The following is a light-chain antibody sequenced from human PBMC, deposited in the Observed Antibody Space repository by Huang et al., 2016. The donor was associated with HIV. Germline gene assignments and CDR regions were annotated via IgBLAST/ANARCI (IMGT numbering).Light chain of an antibody. J-gene: IGKJ5*01. CDR3: QQANMYPRS. Sequence: IQLTQSPSSVSASEGDTVRITCRASQDISSWLAWYQQKPREAPTLLIPSTSILPSGVPSRFNGSGSGTDFFLTIKSLRPDDFATYYCQQANMYPRSFGQGTRLDIK. V-gene: IGKV1-12*01. CDR2: STS. CDR1: QDISSW.